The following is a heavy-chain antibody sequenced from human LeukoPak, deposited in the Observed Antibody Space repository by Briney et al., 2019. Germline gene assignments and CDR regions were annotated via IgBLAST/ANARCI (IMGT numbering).Heavy chain of an antibody. Sequence: ASVKVSCKASGYAFINYGITWVRQAPGQGLEWMGWISAYNGNTNFASKLQGRVSMTTDTSTSTAYMELRSLRSDDTAVYYCATDLYCSGGSCYDYWGQGTLVTVSS. D-gene: IGHD2-15*01. V-gene: IGHV1-18*01. CDR3: ATDLYCSGGSCYDY. J-gene: IGHJ4*02. CDR2: ISAYNGNT. CDR1: GYAFINYG.